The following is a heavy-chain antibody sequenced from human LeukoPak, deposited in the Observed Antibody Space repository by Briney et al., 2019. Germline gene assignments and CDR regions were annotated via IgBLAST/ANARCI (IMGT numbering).Heavy chain of an antibody. V-gene: IGHV4-61*02. CDR3: ARDTGRYCSTTSCYSFDP. J-gene: IGHJ5*02. D-gene: IGHD2-2*01. CDR2: IYTSGST. CDR1: GGSISSGGYY. Sequence: PSETLSLTCTVSGGSISSGGYYWSWIRQPAGKGLEWIGRIYTSGSTNYNPSLKSRVTMSVDTSKNQFSLKLSSVTAADTAVYYCARDTGRYCSTTSCYSFDPWGQGTLVTVSS.